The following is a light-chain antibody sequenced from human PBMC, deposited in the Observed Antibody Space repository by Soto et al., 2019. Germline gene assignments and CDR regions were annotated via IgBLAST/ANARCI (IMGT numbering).Light chain of an antibody. V-gene: IGKV1-5*03. J-gene: IGKJ1*01. Sequence: DIQMTQAPFILSASVGDRVTITCRASQSINSWLAWYQQKPGKAPKLLIYKASSLESGVPPRFSGSGSGTEFTLTITSLQPDDFATYYCQQYGRYWSFGQGTKVEIK. CDR1: QSINSW. CDR2: KAS. CDR3: QQYGRYWS.